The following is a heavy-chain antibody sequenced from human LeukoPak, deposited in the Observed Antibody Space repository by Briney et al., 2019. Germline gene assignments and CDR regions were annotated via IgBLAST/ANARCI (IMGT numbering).Heavy chain of an antibody. CDR3: ARGMSEAAYCGGDCYRSIAY. CDR2: IIPIFGTS. V-gene: IGHV1-69*05. D-gene: IGHD2-21*02. Sequence: SVKVSCKASGGTFSSYAISWVRQAPGQGLEWMGGIIPIFGTSNYAQKFQGRVTITTGESRSTAYMELRSLRSEETAVYYCARGMSEAAYCGGDCYRSIAYWGQGTLVTVSS. CDR1: GGTFSSYA. J-gene: IGHJ4*02.